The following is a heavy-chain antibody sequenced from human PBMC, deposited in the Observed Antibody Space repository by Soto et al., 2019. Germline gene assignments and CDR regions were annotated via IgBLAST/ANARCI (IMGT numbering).Heavy chain of an antibody. J-gene: IGHJ5*02. CDR1: GGTFGSFA. D-gene: IGHD6-25*01. CDR3: AREGRIAADGTTWFDP. V-gene: IGHV1-69*01. Sequence: QVQLVQSGAEVKKPESSVKVSCKASGGTFGSFAINWVRQAPGQGLEWMGRIIPIFGTAKYAQKFLGRLTISADDATSMAYMELSGLRSDDTAFYFCAREGRIAADGTTWFDPWGQGNLVIVSS. CDR2: IIPIFGTA.